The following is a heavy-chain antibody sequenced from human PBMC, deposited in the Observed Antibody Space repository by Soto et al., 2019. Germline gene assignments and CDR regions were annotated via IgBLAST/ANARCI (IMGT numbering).Heavy chain of an antibody. V-gene: IGHV3-53*01. J-gene: IGHJ6*02. CDR1: GLCFSNIH. CDR2: IFSASST. Sequence: PXESLSLSSAASGLCFSNIHVSWVRQAPGKGLEWVSFIFSASSTSSSTFYADSVEGRFLISRDYSENTLYLQMNDLRAEDTAVYYCARLMGPSYSFQHYYALDVWGQGTTVTVPS. D-gene: IGHD5-18*01. CDR3: ARLMGPSYSFQHYYALDV.